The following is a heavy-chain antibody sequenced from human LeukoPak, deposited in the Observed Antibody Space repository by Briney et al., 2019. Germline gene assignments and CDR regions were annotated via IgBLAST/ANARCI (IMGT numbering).Heavy chain of an antibody. V-gene: IGHV3-23*01. CDR2: ISGSGGST. D-gene: IGHD2-15*01. J-gene: IGHJ6*02. CDR3: AKRYCDGGSCNLYYYDGMHV. Sequence: GGSQSLFCAASGFTVSTFAMSWVRQAPGKGLEWVSAISGSGGSTYYADSVKGRFTISRDNSKSTMYLQMNSLKAEDTAVDYCAKRYCDGGSCNLYYYDGMHVLLQGRTVTVSS. CDR1: GFTVSTFA.